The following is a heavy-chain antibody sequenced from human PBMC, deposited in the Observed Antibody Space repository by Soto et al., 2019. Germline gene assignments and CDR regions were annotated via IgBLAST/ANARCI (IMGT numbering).Heavy chain of an antibody. D-gene: IGHD6-19*01. CDR2: IYYSGST. Sequence: QVQLQESGPGLVKPSETLSLTCTVSGGSISSYYWSWIRQPPGKGLEWIGYIYYSGSTNYNPSLKSRVTIAVDASKNQFCLKLSSVTAADTAVYYCARDMSSGWYFYFDYWGQGTPVTVSS. V-gene: IGHV4-59*01. J-gene: IGHJ4*02. CDR1: GGSISSYY. CDR3: ARDMSSGWYFYFDY.